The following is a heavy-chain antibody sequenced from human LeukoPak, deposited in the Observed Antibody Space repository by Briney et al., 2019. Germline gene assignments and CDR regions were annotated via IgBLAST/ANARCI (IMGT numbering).Heavy chain of an antibody. D-gene: IGHD2-2*01. CDR3: AREHIVVVPAYDY. CDR2: INPNSGGT. J-gene: IGHJ4*02. V-gene: IGHV1-2*02. CDR1: GYTFTSYY. Sequence: ASVKVSCKASGYTFTSYYMHWVRQAPGQGLEWMGWINPNSGGTNYAQKFQGRVTMTRDTSISTAYMELSRLRSDDTAVYYCAREHIVVVPAYDYWGQGTLVTVSS.